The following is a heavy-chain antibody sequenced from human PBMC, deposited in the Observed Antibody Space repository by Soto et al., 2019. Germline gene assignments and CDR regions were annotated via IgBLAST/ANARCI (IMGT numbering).Heavy chain of an antibody. CDR2: IYHSGST. CDR1: GGSISSSNW. Sequence: PSETLSLTCAVSGGSISSSNWWSWVRQPPGKGLEWIGEIYHSGSTNYNPSLKSRVTISVDKSKNQFSLKLSSVTAADTAVYYCARGLQLRYFDWSFDYWGQGTLVTVSS. J-gene: IGHJ4*02. D-gene: IGHD3-9*01. V-gene: IGHV4-4*02. CDR3: ARGLQLRYFDWSFDY.